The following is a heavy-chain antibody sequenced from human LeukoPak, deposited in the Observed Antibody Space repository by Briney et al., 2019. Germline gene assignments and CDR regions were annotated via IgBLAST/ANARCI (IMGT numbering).Heavy chain of an antibody. CDR3: ARDKFVQDYSSGNAFDI. J-gene: IGHJ3*02. D-gene: IGHD2-15*01. CDR1: GYTFTSYA. V-gene: IGHV7-4-1*02. Sequence: ASVKVSCKASGYTFTSYAMNWVRQTPGQGLEWMGWINTNTGNPTYAQGFTGQFVFSLDTSVSTAYLQISSLKAEDTAVYYCARDKFVQDYSSGNAFDIWGQGTMVTVSS. CDR2: INTNTGNP.